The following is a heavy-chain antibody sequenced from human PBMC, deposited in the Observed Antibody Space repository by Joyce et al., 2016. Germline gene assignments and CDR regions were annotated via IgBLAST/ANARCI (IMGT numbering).Heavy chain of an antibody. Sequence: QVQLQESGPGLVKPSQTLSLSCTVSGGSFSRGDSYWSWIRQRPGEGLEWIGYIYYSGNTYQSPSLQSRVTLSGDTSKNQFSLRLSNVTAADTAVYDCARAVTGGAFVASIFDSWGQGTLVTVSS. CDR3: ARAVTGGAFVASIFDS. V-gene: IGHV4-31*03. J-gene: IGHJ4*02. D-gene: IGHD3-16*02. CDR1: GGSFSRGDSY. CDR2: IYYSGNT.